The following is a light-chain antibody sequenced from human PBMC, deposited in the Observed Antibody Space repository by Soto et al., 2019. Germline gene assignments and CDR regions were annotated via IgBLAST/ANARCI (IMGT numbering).Light chain of an antibody. Sequence: DIKMTQSPSSLSQSVGDRVTITCQASQDIRNHLNWYQQRPGKAPKLLIYDASNLETGVPSRFSGSGSGTYFTFTISSLQPEDFATYYCHQFHSLPITFGQGTRLEIK. CDR1: QDIRNH. V-gene: IGKV1-33*01. J-gene: IGKJ5*01. CDR3: HQFHSLPIT. CDR2: DAS.